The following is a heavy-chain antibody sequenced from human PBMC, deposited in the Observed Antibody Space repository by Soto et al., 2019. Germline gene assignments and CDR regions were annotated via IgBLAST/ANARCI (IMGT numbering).Heavy chain of an antibody. V-gene: IGHV4-59*01. Sequence: PSETLSLTCTVSGGSISSYYWSWIRQPPGKGLEWIGYIYYSGSTNYNPSLKSRVTISVDTSKNQFSLKLSSVTAADTAVYYCASYDFWSGYGYFDYWGQGTLVTVSS. CDR2: IYYSGST. D-gene: IGHD3-3*01. CDR1: GGSISSYY. CDR3: ASYDFWSGYGYFDY. J-gene: IGHJ4*02.